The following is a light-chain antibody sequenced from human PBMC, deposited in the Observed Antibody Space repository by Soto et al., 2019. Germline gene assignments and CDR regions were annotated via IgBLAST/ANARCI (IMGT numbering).Light chain of an antibody. V-gene: IGKV3-11*01. CDR1: QSVRTY. CDR3: QQRSAWPLT. CDR2: DAS. J-gene: IGKJ4*01. Sequence: EIVLTQSPATLSLSPGQRATLSCRASQSVRTYVAWYQHKPGQAPRLLIYDASNRATGIPARFSGSGSGTDVTLTISSLEPEDFAVYYCQQRSAWPLTFGGGTKVEIK.